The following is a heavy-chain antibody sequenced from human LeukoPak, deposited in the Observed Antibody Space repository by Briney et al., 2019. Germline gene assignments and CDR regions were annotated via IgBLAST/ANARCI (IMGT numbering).Heavy chain of an antibody. J-gene: IGHJ4*02. CDR3: AKDRAILLWFGESFDY. D-gene: IGHD3-10*01. CDR2: ISGSGSST. CDR1: GFSFDSYG. Sequence: GGTLRLSCEASGFSFDSYGMSWVRQAPGKGLEWVSAISGSGSSTYYADSVKGRFTISRDNSKNTLYLQMNSLRAEDTAVYYCAKDRAILLWFGESFDYWGQGTLVTVSS. V-gene: IGHV3-23*01.